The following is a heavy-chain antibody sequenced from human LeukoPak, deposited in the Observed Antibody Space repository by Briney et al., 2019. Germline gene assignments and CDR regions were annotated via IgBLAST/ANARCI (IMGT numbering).Heavy chain of an antibody. J-gene: IGHJ6*02. Sequence: SETLSLTCAVYGGSFSGCYWSWIRQPPGKGLEWIGEINHSGSTNYNPSLKSRVTISVDTSKNQFSLKLSSVTAADTAVYYCARGVVSSSSTSCYSPSSDHYYYGMDVWGQGTTVTVSS. V-gene: IGHV4-34*01. CDR1: GGSFSGCY. CDR2: INHSGST. D-gene: IGHD2-2*01. CDR3: ARGVVSSSSTSCYSPSSDHYYYGMDV.